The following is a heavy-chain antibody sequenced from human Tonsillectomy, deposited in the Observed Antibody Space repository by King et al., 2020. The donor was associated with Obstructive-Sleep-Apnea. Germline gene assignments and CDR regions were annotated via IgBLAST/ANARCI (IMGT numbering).Heavy chain of an antibody. CDR1: GYSFTSYW. CDR3: ARSQFLMGDSYDYYGLDV. CDR2: ISPGDSNT. J-gene: IGHJ6*02. V-gene: IGHV5-51*01. D-gene: IGHD2-8*01. Sequence: QLVQSGAEVKKPGESLKISCNGSGYSFTSYWIAWVRQMPGKGLEWMGIISPGDSNTKYSPAFQGQVTISADKSISSAYLQWSSLMASDTAIYYCARSQFLMGDSYDYYGLDVWGQGTTVTVSS.